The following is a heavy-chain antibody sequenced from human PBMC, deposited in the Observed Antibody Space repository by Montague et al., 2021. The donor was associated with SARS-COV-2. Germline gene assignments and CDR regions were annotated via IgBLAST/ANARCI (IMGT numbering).Heavy chain of an antibody. V-gene: IGHV4-59*12. CDR1: GGSISSYY. CDR3: ARDYGDYGAGYYYGMDV. Sequence: SETLSLTCTVSGGSISSYYWSWIRQPPGKGLEWIGYIYYSGSTNYNPSPKSRVTITVDTTKNKFSPKLSSVIAADTAVYYCARDYGDYGAGYYYGMDVWGQGTTVTVSS. D-gene: IGHD4-17*01. J-gene: IGHJ6*02. CDR2: IYYSGST.